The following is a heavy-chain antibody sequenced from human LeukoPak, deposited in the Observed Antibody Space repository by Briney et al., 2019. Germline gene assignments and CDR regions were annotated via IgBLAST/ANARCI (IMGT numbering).Heavy chain of an antibody. V-gene: IGHV3-7*01. Sequence: GGSLRLSCAASGFTFSRHWMSWVRRAPGKGLEWVASIKEDGSEKDYVDSVKGRFTISRDSAKNSLYLQMNSLRAEDTAVYYCARGPSYCGGDCYYYFDYWGQGTLVTVSS. J-gene: IGHJ4*02. D-gene: IGHD2-21*01. CDR2: IKEDGSEK. CDR3: ARGPSYCGGDCYYYFDY. CDR1: GFTFSRHW.